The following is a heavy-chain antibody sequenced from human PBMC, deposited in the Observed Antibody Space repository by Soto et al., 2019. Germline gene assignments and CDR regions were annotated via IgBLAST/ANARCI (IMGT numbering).Heavy chain of an antibody. J-gene: IGHJ4*02. CDR3: ARWIFGSATANDY. D-gene: IGHD3-3*01. CDR1: GFTFSGSW. Sequence: EVQLVESGGGLVQPGGSLRLSCAASGFTFSGSWMHWVRQAPGKGLVWVSRINGDGSGTSYADFVKGRFTISRDDAKNTVSLQMHGLRAEETAVYYCARWIFGSATANDYWGQGTLFTVFS. V-gene: IGHV3-74*01. CDR2: INGDGSGT.